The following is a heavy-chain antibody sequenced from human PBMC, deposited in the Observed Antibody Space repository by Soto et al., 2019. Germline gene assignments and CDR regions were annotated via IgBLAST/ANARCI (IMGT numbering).Heavy chain of an antibody. CDR1: GGSISPYY. D-gene: IGHD3-10*01. V-gene: IGHV4-59*01. CDR2: IYYSGST. J-gene: IGHJ4*02. Sequence: QVQLQESGPGLVKPSETLSLTCTVSGGSISPYYWGWIRQSPGKGLELIGYIYYSGSTNYNPSLKSRVTISVDTCKNQFSRRLNSVTAADTAVYSCAKWGSGSGFAYWGQGTLVTVSS. CDR3: AKWGSGSGFAY.